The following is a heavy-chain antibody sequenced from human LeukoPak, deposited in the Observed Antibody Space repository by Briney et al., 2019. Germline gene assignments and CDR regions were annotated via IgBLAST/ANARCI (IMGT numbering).Heavy chain of an antibody. D-gene: IGHD6-13*01. CDR1: GGSFSVYY. V-gene: IGHV4-34*01. Sequence: SETLSLTCAVYGGSFSVYYWGWIRQPPGKGLEWIGEINHSGSTNYNPSLKSRVTISVDTSKNQFSLKLSSVTAADTAVYYCAWGPGVAAAGPFDYWGQGTLVTVSS. J-gene: IGHJ4*02. CDR3: AWGPGVAAAGPFDY. CDR2: INHSGST.